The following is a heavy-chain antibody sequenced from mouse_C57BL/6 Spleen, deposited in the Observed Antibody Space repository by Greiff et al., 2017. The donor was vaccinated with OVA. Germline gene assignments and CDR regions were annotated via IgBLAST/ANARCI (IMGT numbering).Heavy chain of an antibody. V-gene: IGHV1-4*01. CDR1: GYTFTSYT. Sequence: VKLVESGAELARPGASVKMSCKASGYTFTSYTMHWVKQRPGQGLEWIGYLNPSSGYTKYNQKFKDKATLTADKSSSTAYMQLSSLTSEDSAVYYCAGGSSHYYAMDYWGQGTSVTVSS. J-gene: IGHJ4*01. D-gene: IGHD1-1*01. CDR3: AGGSSHYYAMDY. CDR2: LNPSSGYT.